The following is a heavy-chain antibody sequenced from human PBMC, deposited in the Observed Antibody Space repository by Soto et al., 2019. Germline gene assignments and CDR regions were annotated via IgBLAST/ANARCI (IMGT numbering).Heavy chain of an antibody. J-gene: IGHJ4*02. V-gene: IGHV3-23*01. Sequence: GWLLRSCLVCVCPFGANAMSWVRQAPGKGLEWVSGLSNTGRRTSYADSVKGRFNISRDNSENTVYLQMNSLRVEDTAVYYCATEMGATQGPFDNWGQGTPGTVSS. CDR1: VCPFGANA. CDR2: LSNTGRRT. D-gene: IGHD1-26*01. CDR3: ATEMGATQGPFDN.